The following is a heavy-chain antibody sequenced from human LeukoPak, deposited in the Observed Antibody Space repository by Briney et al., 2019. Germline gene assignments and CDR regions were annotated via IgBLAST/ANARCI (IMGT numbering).Heavy chain of an antibody. CDR1: GFTFSRYT. CDR3: ARAFTMIVVAMGY. D-gene: IGHD3-22*01. Sequence: GGSLRLSCAASGFTFSRYTMHWVRQAPGKGLEWVAVMSYDGSNKYHEDSVKGRFTISRDNSKNTLYLQMNSLRAEDTAVYYCARAFTMIVVAMGYWGQGTLVTVSS. J-gene: IGHJ4*02. V-gene: IGHV3-30-3*01. CDR2: MSYDGSNK.